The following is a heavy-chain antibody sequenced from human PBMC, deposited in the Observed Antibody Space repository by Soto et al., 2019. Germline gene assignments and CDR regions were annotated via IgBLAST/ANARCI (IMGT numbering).Heavy chain of an antibody. V-gene: IGHV3-21*01. Sequence: PGGSLRLSCAASGFTLTTYGMNWVRQAPGKGLEWVSFISSRTGSSKDYADSVRGRFTVSRDNAKNSVYLRMNSLRVEDTAVYYCARKGVSNLDYWGQGTLVTVSS. CDR3: ARKGVSNLDY. CDR1: GFTLTTYG. D-gene: IGHD2-8*01. J-gene: IGHJ4*02. CDR2: ISSRTGSSK.